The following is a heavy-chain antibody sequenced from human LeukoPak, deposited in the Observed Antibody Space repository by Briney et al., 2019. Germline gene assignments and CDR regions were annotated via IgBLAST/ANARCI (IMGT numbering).Heavy chain of an antibody. CDR3: ARAHAPPIAARPNYYMDV. CDR1: GGSISSGSYY. CDR2: IYTSGST. Sequence: SQTLSLTCTVSGGSISSGSYYWSWIRQPAGKGLEWIGRIYTSGSTNYNPSLKSRVTISVDTSKNQFSLKLSSVTAADTAVYYCARAHAPPIAARPNYYMDVWGKGTTVTVSS. V-gene: IGHV4-61*02. D-gene: IGHD6-6*01. J-gene: IGHJ6*03.